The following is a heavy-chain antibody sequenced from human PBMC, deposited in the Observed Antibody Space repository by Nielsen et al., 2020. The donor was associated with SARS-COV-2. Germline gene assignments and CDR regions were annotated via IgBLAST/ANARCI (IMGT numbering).Heavy chain of an antibody. Sequence: ASSYTLSTYWMHRGRQAPGKGLVWVSRINSDGSSTSYADSVKGRFTISRDNAKNTLYLQMNSLRAEDTAVYYCVRGLQVPNGLAHRWGQGTLVTVSS. CDR2: INSDGSST. CDR1: SYTLSTYW. D-gene: IGHD3-16*01. J-gene: IGHJ4*02. CDR3: VRGLQVPNGLAHR. V-gene: IGHV3-74*01.